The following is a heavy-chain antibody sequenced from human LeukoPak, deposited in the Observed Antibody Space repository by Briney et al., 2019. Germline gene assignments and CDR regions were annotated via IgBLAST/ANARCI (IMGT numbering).Heavy chain of an antibody. D-gene: IGHD4-23*01. CDR1: GFTFSSFS. Sequence: GGSLRLSCVASGFTFSSFSMHWVRQSPGNGLEWVAVISHDGSHQSYADSVKGRFTISRDNSKNTQSLQMNSVRPEDTGLFYCARDPNRLADYGGDYFDHWGQGTLVTVSS. CDR3: ARDPNRLADYGGDYFDH. V-gene: IGHV3-30*04. CDR2: ISHDGSHQ. J-gene: IGHJ4*02.